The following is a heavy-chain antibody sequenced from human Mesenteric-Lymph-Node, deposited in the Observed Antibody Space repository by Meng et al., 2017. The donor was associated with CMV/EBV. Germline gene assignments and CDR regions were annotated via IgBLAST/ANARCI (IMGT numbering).Heavy chain of an antibody. V-gene: IGHV1-18*01. CDR1: YG. CDR3: ARDGGHLNTIFGVVTQGFWGMDV. Sequence: YGISWVRQAPGQGLEWMGWISAYNGNTNYAQKLQGRVTMTTDTSTSTAYMELRSLRSDDTAVYCCARDGGHLNTIFGVVTQGFWGMDVWGQGTMVTVSS. J-gene: IGHJ6*02. D-gene: IGHD3-3*01. CDR2: ISAYNGNT.